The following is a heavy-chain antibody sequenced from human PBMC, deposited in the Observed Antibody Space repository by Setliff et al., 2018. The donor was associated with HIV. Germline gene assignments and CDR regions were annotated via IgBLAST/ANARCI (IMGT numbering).Heavy chain of an antibody. Sequence: SETLSLTCAVYGGSFPAYYWNWIRQPPGKGLEWIGEINYEGDTTYNPSLKSRVNMFIDTSKKQFPLKAASVTAADTAVYYCVRQHGDYAFDPWGQGTLVTVSS. V-gene: IGHV4-34*01. J-gene: IGHJ5*02. CDR2: INYEGDT. CDR3: VRQHGDYAFDP. CDR1: GGSFPAYY. D-gene: IGHD4-17*01.